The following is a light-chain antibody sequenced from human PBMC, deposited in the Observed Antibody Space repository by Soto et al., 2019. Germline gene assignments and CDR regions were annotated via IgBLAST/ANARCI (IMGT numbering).Light chain of an antibody. CDR2: GAS. CDR1: QSVSSSY. CDR3: QQYGSSPPWT. J-gene: IGKJ1*01. Sequence: EIELTQSPGTLALSPRERATLSCSASQSVSSSYLAWYQQKPGQAPRLLIYGASSRATGIPDRFSGSGSGTDFTLTISRLEPEDFAVYYCQQYGSSPPWTFGQGTKVDI. V-gene: IGKV3-20*01.